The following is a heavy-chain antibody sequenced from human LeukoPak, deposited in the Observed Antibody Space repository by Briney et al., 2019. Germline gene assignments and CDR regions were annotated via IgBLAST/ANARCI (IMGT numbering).Heavy chain of an antibody. J-gene: IGHJ4*02. CDR3: ARDWVGYSHSDY. D-gene: IGHD5-18*01. V-gene: IGHV3-7*01. CDR2: IKQDGSEK. CDR1: GFTFSSFA. Sequence: GGSLRLSCVASGFTFSSFAMSWVRQAPGKGLEWVANIKQDGSEKYYVDSVKGRFTISRDNAKNSLYLQMNSLRAEDTAVYYCARDWVGYSHSDYWGQGTLVTVSS.